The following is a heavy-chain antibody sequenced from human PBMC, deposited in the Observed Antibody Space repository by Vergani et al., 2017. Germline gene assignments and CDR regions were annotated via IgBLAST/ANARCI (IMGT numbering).Heavy chain of an antibody. Sequence: QMQLVQSGPEVKKPGTSVKVSCKASGFTFTSSAVQWVRQARGQRLEWIGWIVVGSGNTNYAQKFQERVTITRDMSTSTAYMELSSLRSEDTAVYYCARDPDVGTVDWFDPWGQGTLVTVSS. D-gene: IGHD4-23*01. CDR3: ARDPDVGTVDWFDP. J-gene: IGHJ5*02. CDR1: GFTFTSSA. CDR2: IVVGSGNT. V-gene: IGHV1-58*01.